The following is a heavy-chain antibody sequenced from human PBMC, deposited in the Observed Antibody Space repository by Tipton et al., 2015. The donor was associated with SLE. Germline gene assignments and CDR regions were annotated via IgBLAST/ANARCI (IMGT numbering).Heavy chain of an antibody. J-gene: IGHJ3*02. CDR2: INHSGST. CDR1: GASFSGYY. CDR3: ARDNYDILTGRDAFDM. V-gene: IGHV4-34*01. Sequence: TLSLTCAVYGASFSGYYWTWIRQPPGKGLEWIGEINHSGSTNYNPSLKSRVTISVDTSKNQFSLKLSSVTAADTAVYYCARDNYDILTGRDAFDMWGQGTTVTVSS. D-gene: IGHD3-9*01.